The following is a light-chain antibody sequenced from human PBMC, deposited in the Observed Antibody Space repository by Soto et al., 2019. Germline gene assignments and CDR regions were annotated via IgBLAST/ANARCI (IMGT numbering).Light chain of an antibody. CDR3: SSFTSRRTWV. J-gene: IGLJ3*02. Sequence: QSALTQPASVSGSPGQSVTISCTGGSSDVGGYNFVSWYQQLPGKAPKLMIYDVSNRPSGVSNRFSGSKSGNTASLTISGLQAEDEADYYCSSFTSRRTWVFGGGTKVTVL. V-gene: IGLV2-14*03. CDR2: DVS. CDR1: SSDVGGYNF.